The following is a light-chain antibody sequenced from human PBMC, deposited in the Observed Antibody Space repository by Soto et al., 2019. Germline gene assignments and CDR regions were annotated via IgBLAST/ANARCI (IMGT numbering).Light chain of an antibody. CDR1: QGISSW. CDR2: EVS. J-gene: IGKJ1*01. CDR3: QQYHSYRT. V-gene: IGKV1-5*01. Sequence: DIQMTQSPSSVSASVGDIFTITCRSSQGISSWLAWYQQKPGKAPKLLIYEVSSLESGVPSRFSGSGSGTEFTLTISSLQSDDFATYYCQQYHSYRTFGQGTKVDI.